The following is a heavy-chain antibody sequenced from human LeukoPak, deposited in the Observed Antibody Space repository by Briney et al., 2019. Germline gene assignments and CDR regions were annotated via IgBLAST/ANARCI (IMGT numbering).Heavy chain of an antibody. CDR1: GFTFSDFY. CDR3: ARDLSTSSEDWWGY. D-gene: IGHD6-13*01. CDR2: ISSSGSSI. J-gene: IGHJ4*02. V-gene: IGHV3-11*01. Sequence: PGGSLRLSCAASGFTFSDFYMSWIRQAPGKGLEWISYISSSGSSIYYADSVRGRFTISRDNAENSLYLQMNTLRAEDTAVYYCARDLSTSSEDWWGYWGQGTLVTVSS.